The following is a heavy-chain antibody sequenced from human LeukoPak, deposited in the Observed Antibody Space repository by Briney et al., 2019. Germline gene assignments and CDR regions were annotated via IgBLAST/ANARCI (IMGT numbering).Heavy chain of an antibody. D-gene: IGHD2-21*01. Sequence: GGSLRLSCAASGFTFSSYAMSWVRQAPGKGLEWVAVISYDGSNKYYADSVKGRFTISRDNSKNTLYLQMNSLRAEDTAVYYCVKDERVVKLLDAFDIWGQGTMVTVSS. J-gene: IGHJ3*02. V-gene: IGHV3-30*18. CDR3: VKDERVVKLLDAFDI. CDR2: ISYDGSNK. CDR1: GFTFSSYA.